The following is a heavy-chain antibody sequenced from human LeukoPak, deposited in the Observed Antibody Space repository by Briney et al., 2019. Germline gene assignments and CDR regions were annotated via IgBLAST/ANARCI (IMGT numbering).Heavy chain of an antibody. CDR2: INHSGST. Sequence: SGTLSLTCAVYGGSFSGYYWSWIRQPPGKGLEWIGEINHSGSTNYNPSLKSRVTISVDTSKNQFSLKLSSVTAADTAVYYCASEGRERPPYYYYGMDVWGQGTTVTVSS. CDR3: ASEGRERPPYYYYGMDV. CDR1: GGSFSGYY. V-gene: IGHV4-34*01. J-gene: IGHJ6*02.